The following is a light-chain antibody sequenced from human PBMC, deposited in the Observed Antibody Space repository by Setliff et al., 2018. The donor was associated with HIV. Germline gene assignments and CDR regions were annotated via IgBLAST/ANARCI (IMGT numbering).Light chain of an antibody. CDR1: SSDIGSYNL. J-gene: IGLJ2*01. CDR2: EVT. V-gene: IGLV2-23*02. CDR3: CSYAGSSTSMV. Sequence: SALTQPASVSGSPGQSITISCTGTSSDIGSYNLVSWYQQHPGKAPKVMIYEVTKRPSGVSNHFSGSKSGNTASLTISGLQAEDEADYYCCSYAGSSTSMVFGGGTKVTVL.